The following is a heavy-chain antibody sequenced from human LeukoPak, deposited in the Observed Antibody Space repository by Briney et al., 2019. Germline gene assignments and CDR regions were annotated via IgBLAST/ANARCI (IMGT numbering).Heavy chain of an antibody. Sequence: AGGSLRLSCAASGFTFSSYSMNWVRQAPGKGLEWVSYISGSSSTIYYADSVKGRFTISRDNAKNSLYLQMNSLRAEDTAVYYCARVALFYGGNPINDAFDIWGQGTMVTVSS. V-gene: IGHV3-48*01. J-gene: IGHJ3*02. D-gene: IGHD4-23*01. CDR2: ISGSSSTI. CDR1: GFTFSSYS. CDR3: ARVALFYGGNPINDAFDI.